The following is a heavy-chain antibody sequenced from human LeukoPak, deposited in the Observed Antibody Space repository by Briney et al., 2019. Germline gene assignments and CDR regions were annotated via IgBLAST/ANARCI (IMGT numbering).Heavy chain of an antibody. D-gene: IGHD3-22*01. CDR1: GFSFSSNG. V-gene: IGHV3-33*01. J-gene: IGHJ4*02. CDR2: IWYDGSNK. CDR3: ARSDHYDSNGYYDY. Sequence: GGSLRLSCAASGFSFSSNGMHWVRQAPGKGLEWVALIWYDGSNKYYAESVKGRFTISRDNSKNTLYLQMNSLRAEDTAVYYCARSDHYDSNGYYDYWGQGTLVTVSS.